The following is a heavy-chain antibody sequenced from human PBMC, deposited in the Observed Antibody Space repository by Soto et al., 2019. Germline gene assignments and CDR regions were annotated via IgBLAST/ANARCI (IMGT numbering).Heavy chain of an antibody. CDR1: GASISSGGYS. Sequence: HLQLQESGSGLVKPSKTLSRTCAVSGASISSGGYSWSWIRQPPGKGLEWIGYIYHSGTTYYNPSLKSRVTISIDTSKNQFSLKLCSVTAEDTAMYYCARGHDSSDCWGQGPLVTVSP. V-gene: IGHV4-30-2*01. CDR2: IYHSGTT. CDR3: ARGHDSSDC. J-gene: IGHJ4*02. D-gene: IGHD3-22*01.